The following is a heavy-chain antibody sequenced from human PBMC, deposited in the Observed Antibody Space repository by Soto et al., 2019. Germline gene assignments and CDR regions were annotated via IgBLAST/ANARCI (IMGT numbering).Heavy chain of an antibody. J-gene: IGHJ6*02. V-gene: IGHV1-8*01. Sequence: ASVKVSCKASGYTFTSYDINWVRQATGQGLEWMGWMNPNSGNTGYAQKFQGRVTMTRNTSISTAYMELSSLRSEDTAVYYCARWGGQQLVPGYYYYGMDVWGQGTTVTVSS. D-gene: IGHD6-13*01. CDR2: MNPNSGNT. CDR3: ARWGGQQLVPGYYYYGMDV. CDR1: GYTFTSYD.